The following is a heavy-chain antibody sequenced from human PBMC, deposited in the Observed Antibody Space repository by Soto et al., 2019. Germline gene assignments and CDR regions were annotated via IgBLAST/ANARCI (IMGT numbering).Heavy chain of an antibody. J-gene: IGHJ6*02. D-gene: IGHD5-12*01. Sequence: GGSLRLSFAASGFSVSSNYMSWVRHAPGEGLEWVAIIYINGSTDYADSVQGRFSVSRDIYKNTLFLQMNNLRAEDTAVYFCSGDPSGYDEGDWYHGVDVWGQGTTVTVSS. CDR2: IYINGST. CDR3: SGDPSGYDEGDWYHGVDV. CDR1: GFSVSSNY. V-gene: IGHV3-53*01.